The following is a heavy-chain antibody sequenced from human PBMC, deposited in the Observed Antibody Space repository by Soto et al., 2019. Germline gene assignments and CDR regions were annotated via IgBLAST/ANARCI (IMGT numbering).Heavy chain of an antibody. D-gene: IGHD3-9*01. Sequence: GGSLRLSCAASGFPFDAYTMHWVRQAPGKGLEWVSLISWDGGITNYVDSVKGRFTISRDNSKNSLYLQMNSLRTEDTAFYYCEKASYDILTGRKRYFDSWGQGTLVTVSS. J-gene: IGHJ4*02. CDR1: GFPFDAYT. V-gene: IGHV3-43*01. CDR2: ISWDGGIT. CDR3: EKASYDILTGRKRYFDS.